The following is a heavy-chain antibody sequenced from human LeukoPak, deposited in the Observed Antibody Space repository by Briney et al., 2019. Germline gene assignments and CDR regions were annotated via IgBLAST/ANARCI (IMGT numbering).Heavy chain of an antibody. CDR2: INPRGGST. CDR3: ARVRSYYYDTSDKDAFDI. CDR1: GYTFTSHF. Sequence: ASVKVSCKASGYTFTSHFMHWVRQAPGQGLEWMGIINPRGGSTSYTQKFQGRVTLTRDTSTSTVYMELSSLRSEDTAVYYCARVRSYYYDTSDKDAFDIWGQGTMVTVSS. J-gene: IGHJ3*02. D-gene: IGHD3-22*01. V-gene: IGHV1-46*01.